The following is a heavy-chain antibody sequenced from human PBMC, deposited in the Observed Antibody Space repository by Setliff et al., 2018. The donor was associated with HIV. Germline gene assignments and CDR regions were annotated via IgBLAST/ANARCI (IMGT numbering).Heavy chain of an antibody. CDR1: GYTFTSYY. CDR3: ARARGRLSDFDI. Sequence: ASVKVSCKASGYTFTSYYIHWVRQAPGQGLEWMGIINPSGGSTNYAQEFQDRVTMTRDTSTTTVYMDLRSLRSEDTAVYYCARARGRLSDFDIWGQGTMVTVSS. CDR2: INPSGGST. D-gene: IGHD3-10*01. V-gene: IGHV1-46*01. J-gene: IGHJ3*02.